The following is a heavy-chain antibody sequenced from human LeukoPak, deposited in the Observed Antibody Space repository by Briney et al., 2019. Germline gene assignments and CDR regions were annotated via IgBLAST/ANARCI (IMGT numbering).Heavy chain of an antibody. CDR2: INPSGGST. CDR3: ARDQEDYYDSRGYYPNFGY. J-gene: IGHJ4*02. CDR1: GYTFTSYY. Sequence: ASVKVSCKASGYTFTSYYMHWVRQAPGQGLEWMGIINPSGGSTSYAQKFQGRVTMTRDTSTSTVYMELSSLRSEDTAVYYCARDQEDYYDSRGYYPNFGYWGQGTLVTVSS. D-gene: IGHD3-22*01. V-gene: IGHV1-46*01.